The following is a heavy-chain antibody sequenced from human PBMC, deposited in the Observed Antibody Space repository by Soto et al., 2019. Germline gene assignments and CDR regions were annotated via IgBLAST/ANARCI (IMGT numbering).Heavy chain of an antibody. Sequence: SATLSLTCTVSGGSISSSSYYWGWIRQPPGKGLEWIGSIYYSGSTYYNPSLKSRVTISVDTSKNQFSLKLSSVTAADTAVYYCARLVKSPEYTNYYDSSGYYYLFDYWGQGTLVTVSS. CDR3: ARLVKSPEYTNYYDSSGYYYLFDY. D-gene: IGHD3-22*01. CDR1: GGSISSSSYY. V-gene: IGHV4-39*01. J-gene: IGHJ4*02. CDR2: IYYSGST.